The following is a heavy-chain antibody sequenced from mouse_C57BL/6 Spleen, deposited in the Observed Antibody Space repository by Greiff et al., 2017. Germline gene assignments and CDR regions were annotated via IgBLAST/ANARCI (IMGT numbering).Heavy chain of an antibody. CDR1: GYTFTEYT. D-gene: IGHD2-13*01. CDR3: ARHEERGEACAY. J-gene: IGHJ3*01. Sequence: VKLMESGAELVKPGASVKLSCKASGYTFTEYTIHWVKQRSGQGLEWIGWFYPGSGSIKYNEKFKDKATLTADKSSSTVYMELSRLTSEDSAVYFCARHEERGEACAYWGQGTLVTVSA. CDR2: FYPGSGSI. V-gene: IGHV1-62-2*01.